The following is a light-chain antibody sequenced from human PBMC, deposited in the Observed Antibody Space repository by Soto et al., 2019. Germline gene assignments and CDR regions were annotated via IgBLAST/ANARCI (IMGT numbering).Light chain of an antibody. Sequence: QSALTQPASVSGSPGQSITISCTGTSSDVGGYNYVSWYQQHPGKATKLMIYDVSNRPSGVSNRFSGSKSGNTASLTISGFQAEDEADYYCTSYPSSSPLYVFGTGTKVTVL. CDR2: DVS. CDR3: TSYPSSSPLYV. V-gene: IGLV2-14*01. J-gene: IGLJ1*01. CDR1: SSDVGGYNY.